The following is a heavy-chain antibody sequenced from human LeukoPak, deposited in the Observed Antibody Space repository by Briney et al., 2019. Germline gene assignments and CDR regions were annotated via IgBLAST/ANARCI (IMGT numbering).Heavy chain of an antibody. Sequence: GGPLRLSCAASGFTFSSYWMSWVRQAPGKGLEWVANIKQDGSEKYYVASVKGRFTISRDNAKNSLYLQMNSLRAEDTAVYYCARDFICSSTSCNGYWGQGTLVTVSS. D-gene: IGHD2-2*01. CDR3: ARDFICSSTSCNGY. CDR1: GFTFSSYW. V-gene: IGHV3-7*03. J-gene: IGHJ4*02. CDR2: IKQDGSEK.